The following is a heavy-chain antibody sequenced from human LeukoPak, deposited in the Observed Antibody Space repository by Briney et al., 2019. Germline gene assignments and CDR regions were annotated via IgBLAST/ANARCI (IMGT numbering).Heavy chain of an antibody. CDR2: IYPGDSDT. CDR3: ARLLGVLRGYSYGYGGY. Sequence: GESLKISCKGSGYSFTGSWIGWVRQMPGKGLDYMGIIYPGDSDTRYSPSFQGQVTISADKSISTAYLQWSSLKASDTAMYYCARLLGVLRGYSYGYGGYWGQGTLVTVSS. D-gene: IGHD5-18*01. CDR1: GYSFTGSW. J-gene: IGHJ4*02. V-gene: IGHV5-51*01.